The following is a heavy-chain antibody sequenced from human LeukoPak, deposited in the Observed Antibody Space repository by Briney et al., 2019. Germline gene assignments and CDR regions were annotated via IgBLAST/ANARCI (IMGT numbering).Heavy chain of an antibody. V-gene: IGHV3-30-3*01. D-gene: IGHD6-19*01. Sequence: GRSLRLSCAASGFTFSSYAMHWVRQAPGKGLEWVAVISYDGSNKYYADSVKGRFTISRDNSKNTLYLQMNSLRAEDTAVYYCARVLVVSGWYLPRVYGMDVWGQGTTVTVSS. J-gene: IGHJ6*02. CDR3: ARVLVVSGWYLPRVYGMDV. CDR2: ISYDGSNK. CDR1: GFTFSSYA.